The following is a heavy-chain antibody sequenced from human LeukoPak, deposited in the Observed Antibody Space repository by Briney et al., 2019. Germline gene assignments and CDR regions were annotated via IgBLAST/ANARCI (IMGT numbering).Heavy chain of an antibody. J-gene: IGHJ4*02. CDR2: IYYSGST. Sequence: SETLSLTXTVSGGSISSSSYYWGWIRQPPGRGLEWIGSIYYSGSTYYNPSLKSRVTISVDTSKNQFSLKLSSVTAADTAVYYCARHRRGIGSSTDFDYWGQGTPVTVSS. CDR3: ARHRRGIGSSTDFDY. V-gene: IGHV4-39*01. CDR1: GGSISSSSYY. D-gene: IGHD6-6*01.